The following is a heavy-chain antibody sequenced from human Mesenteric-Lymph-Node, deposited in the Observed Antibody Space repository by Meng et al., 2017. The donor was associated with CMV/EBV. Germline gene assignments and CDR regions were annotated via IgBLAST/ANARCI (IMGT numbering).Heavy chain of an antibody. CDR1: GFNFNNFE. V-gene: IGHV3-48*03. CDR2: IFTSDDTK. D-gene: IGHD2-2*01. CDR3: VRGFRQIYTSPWDNWFDP. J-gene: IGHJ5*02. Sequence: GGSLRLSCAASGFNFNNFEMNWVRQAPGKGLEWVSHIFTSDDTKHYADSVKGRFTISRDSAKNSLYLQMNNLRAEDTALYYCVRGFRQIYTSPWDNWFDPWGQGTLVTVSS.